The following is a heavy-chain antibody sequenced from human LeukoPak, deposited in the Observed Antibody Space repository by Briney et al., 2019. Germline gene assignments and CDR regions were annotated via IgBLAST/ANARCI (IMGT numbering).Heavy chain of an antibody. CDR2: IIPIFGTA. D-gene: IGHD3-22*01. Sequence: SVKVSCKASGGTFSSYAISWVRQAPGLGLEWMGRIIPIFGTANYAQKFQGRVTITTDESTSTAYMELSSLRSEDTAVYYCAREKRKTYYYDSSGFDAFDIWGQGTMVTVSS. CDR1: GGTFSSYA. CDR3: AREKRKTYYYDSSGFDAFDI. V-gene: IGHV1-69*05. J-gene: IGHJ3*02.